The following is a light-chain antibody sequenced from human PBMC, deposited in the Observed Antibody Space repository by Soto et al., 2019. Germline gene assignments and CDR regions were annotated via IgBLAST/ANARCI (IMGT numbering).Light chain of an antibody. Sequence: EIVMTQSPATLSVSPGERATLSCRASQSVSSNLAWYQQKPGQAPRLLIYGASTRATGIPARFSGSGSGTXXTXTXISXXXXDFAVYYCQQYNNWPRTFGQGTKVEI. CDR3: QQYNNWPRT. CDR2: GAS. CDR1: QSVSSN. J-gene: IGKJ1*01. V-gene: IGKV3-15*01.